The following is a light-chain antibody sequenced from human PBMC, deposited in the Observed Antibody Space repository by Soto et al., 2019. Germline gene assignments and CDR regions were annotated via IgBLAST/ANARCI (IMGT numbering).Light chain of an antibody. V-gene: IGKV1-9*01. J-gene: IGKJ2*01. CDR2: AAS. CDR1: QGITTY. Sequence: IPLTQSPSSLPASVGDRVTITCRASQGITTYLAWYQQKPGKAPKLLIYAASALQSGVPSRFSGSGSGTDFTLTISSLQPEDFATYYCLLYFSPDRYTFGPGTKVQIK. CDR3: LLYFSPDRYT.